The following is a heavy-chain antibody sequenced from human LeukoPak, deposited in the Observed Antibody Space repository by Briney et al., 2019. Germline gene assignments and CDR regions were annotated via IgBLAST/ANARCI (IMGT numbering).Heavy chain of an antibody. CDR3: ARDLPTIPKLLWFGEARDDAFDI. D-gene: IGHD3-10*01. J-gene: IGHJ3*02. CDR2: INPNSGGT. V-gene: IGHV1-2*02. Sequence: ASVKVSCKASGYTFTGYYMHWVRQAPGQGLGWMGWINPNSGGTNYAQKFQGRVTMTRDTSISTAYMELSRLRSDDTAVYYCARDLPTIPKLLWFGEARDDAFDIWGQGTMVTVSS. CDR1: GYTFTGYY.